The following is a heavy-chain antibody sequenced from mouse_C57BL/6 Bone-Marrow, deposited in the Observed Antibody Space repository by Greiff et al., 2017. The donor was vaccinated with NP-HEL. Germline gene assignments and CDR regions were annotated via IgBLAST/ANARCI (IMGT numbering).Heavy chain of an antibody. CDR3: AREGGTGAMDY. D-gene: IGHD3-3*01. CDR1: GISITTGNYR. CDR2: IYYSGTI. V-gene: IGHV3-5*01. Sequence: EVQLVESGPGLVKPSQTVFLTCTVTGISITTGNYRWSWIRQFPGNKLEWIGYIYYSGTITYNPSLTSRTTITRDTPKHQFYLEMNSLTAEDTATYYCAREGGTGAMDYWGQGTSVTVSS. J-gene: IGHJ4*01.